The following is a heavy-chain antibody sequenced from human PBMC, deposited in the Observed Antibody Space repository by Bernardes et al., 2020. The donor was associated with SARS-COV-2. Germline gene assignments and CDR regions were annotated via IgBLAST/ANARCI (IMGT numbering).Heavy chain of an antibody. J-gene: IGHJ3*02. CDR1: GFTFSSFS. D-gene: IGHD1-20*01. V-gene: IGHV3-48*01. Sequence: GGSLRLSCAASGFTFSSFSMNWVRQAPGKGLEWVSYISGSGSSRYYADSVKGRFTISRDNAKNSLYLQMNSLRAEDTAVYFCTKYKGVSPPDAFDIWGQGTMVTVSS. CDR2: ISGSGSSR. CDR3: TKYKGVSPPDAFDI.